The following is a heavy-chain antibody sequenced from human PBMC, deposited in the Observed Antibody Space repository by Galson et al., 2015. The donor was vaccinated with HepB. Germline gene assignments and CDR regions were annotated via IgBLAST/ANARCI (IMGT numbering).Heavy chain of an antibody. Sequence: QSGAEVKKPGASVKVSCRASGYTFTSYGISWVRQAPGQGLEWMGWISAYNGNTNYAQKLQGRVTMTTDTSTSTAYMELRSLRSDDTAVYYCARDRSSGWYGGGWFDPWGQGTLVTVSS. CDR1: GYTFTSYG. D-gene: IGHD6-19*01. CDR2: ISAYNGNT. J-gene: IGHJ5*02. V-gene: IGHV1-18*01. CDR3: ARDRSSGWYGGGWFDP.